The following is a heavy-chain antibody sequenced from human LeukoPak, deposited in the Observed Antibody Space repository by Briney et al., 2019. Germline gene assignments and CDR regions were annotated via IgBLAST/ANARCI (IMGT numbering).Heavy chain of an antibody. CDR2: ISWKSDRI. V-gene: IGHV3-21*01. J-gene: IGHJ4*02. CDR1: GFTFSSYS. Sequence: GGSLRLSCAASGFTFSSYSMNWVRQAPGKGLEWVSGISWKSDRIGYADSVKGRFTTSRDNAKSSLYLQMNSLRAEDTAVYYCGRGHWGLDYWGQGTLVTVSS. D-gene: IGHD7-27*01. CDR3: GRGHWGLDY.